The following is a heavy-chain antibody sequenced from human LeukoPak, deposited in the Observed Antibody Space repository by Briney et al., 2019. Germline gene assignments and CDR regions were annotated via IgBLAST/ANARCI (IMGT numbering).Heavy chain of an antibody. CDR3: ASRNSSSWTYYFDY. J-gene: IGHJ4*02. Sequence: SETLSLTCTVSGGSISSSSYYWGWIRQPPGKGLEWIGSIYYSGSTYYNPSLKSRVTISVDTSKNQFSLKLSSVTAADTAVYYCASRNSSSWTYYFDYWGQGTLVTVSS. V-gene: IGHV4-39*01. D-gene: IGHD6-13*01. CDR2: IYYSGST. CDR1: GGSISSSSYY.